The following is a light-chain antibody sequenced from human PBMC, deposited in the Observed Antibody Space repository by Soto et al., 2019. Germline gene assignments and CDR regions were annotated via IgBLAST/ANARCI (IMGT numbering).Light chain of an antibody. J-gene: IGKJ2*01. Sequence: DIQMTQSPSSLSASVGDRVTITCRASQSISSFLNWYQQKPGKAPKVLILAASSLQSGVPSRFSGSGSGTDFTLTISGLQLEEFATYYCQQSYSTPRTFGQGTKLEIK. CDR3: QQSYSTPRT. V-gene: IGKV1-39*01. CDR1: QSISSF. CDR2: AAS.